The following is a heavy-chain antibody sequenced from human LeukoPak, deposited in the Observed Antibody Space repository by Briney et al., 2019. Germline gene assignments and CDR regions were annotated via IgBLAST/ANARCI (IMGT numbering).Heavy chain of an antibody. CDR3: AKTTVVIITPSFFYFDY. V-gene: IGHV3-23*01. Sequence: GGSLRLSCAASGFNFNTYAMSLVPQAPGKGLEWVSVLSGSGATTYYADSVKGRFTISRDNSKNTLYLQMNSLRAEDTAVYYCAKTTVVIITPSFFYFDYWGQGTLVTVSS. CDR1: GFNFNTYA. J-gene: IGHJ4*02. CDR2: LSGSGATT. D-gene: IGHD3-22*01.